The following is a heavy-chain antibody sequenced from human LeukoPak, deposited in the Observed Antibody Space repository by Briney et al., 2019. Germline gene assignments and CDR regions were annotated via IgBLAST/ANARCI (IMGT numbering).Heavy chain of an antibody. D-gene: IGHD3-10*01. CDR1: GFSFSRYP. Sequence: PGGSLRLSCAASGFSFSRYPMGWVRQAPGKGLEWVSGISAGGDGTYHADPVKGRFTISRDNSKNTLYLQMNSLRAEDTAVYYCARMGLLWFGESQRFDYWGQGTLVTVSS. CDR2: ISAGGDGT. V-gene: IGHV3-23*01. J-gene: IGHJ4*02. CDR3: ARMGLLWFGESQRFDY.